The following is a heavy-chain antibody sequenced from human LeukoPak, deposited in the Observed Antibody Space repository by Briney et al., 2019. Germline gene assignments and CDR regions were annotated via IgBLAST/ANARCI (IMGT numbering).Heavy chain of an antibody. CDR3: ARGNDYGDYVGIYFDY. CDR2: IKQDGSVS. Sequence: GGSLRLSYAASGFTFSSYWMSWVRQAPGKGLEWVVNIKQDGSVSYYADSVKGRFTISRDNARSSLDLQMNSLRAEDTAVYYCARGNDYGDYVGIYFDYWGQETLVTVSS. D-gene: IGHD4-17*01. CDR1: GFTFSSYW. V-gene: IGHV3-7*01. J-gene: IGHJ4*02.